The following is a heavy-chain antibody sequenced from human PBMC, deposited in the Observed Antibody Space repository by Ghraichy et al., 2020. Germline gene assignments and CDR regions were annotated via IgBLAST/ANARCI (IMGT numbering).Heavy chain of an antibody. CDR2: ISWGSGYI. Sequence: SLNIPCAASGFTFDDYAMHWVLQAPGKGLEWVSGISWGSGYIGYADSVKGRFTISRDNAKNSLYLQMNTLRPGDTASYYCAKYFIAAAGTDHFYGMDVWGQGTTVTVSS. CDR1: GFTFDDYA. D-gene: IGHD6-13*01. J-gene: IGHJ6*02. V-gene: IGHV3-9*01. CDR3: AKYFIAAAGTDHFYGMDV.